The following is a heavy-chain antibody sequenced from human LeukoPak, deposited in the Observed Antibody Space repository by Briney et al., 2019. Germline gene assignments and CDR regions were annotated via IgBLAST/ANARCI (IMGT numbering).Heavy chain of an antibody. D-gene: IGHD2-15*01. V-gene: IGHV3-7*01. J-gene: IGHJ4*02. CDR3: TRDTGCPGGTCYSFYDY. Sequence: PGGSLRLSCAASGFTFSNYWMTWVRQAPGKGLEWVANIKQDGTEKYYVDSVKGRFTISRDNAENSLYLQMNSLRAEDTAVYYCTRDTGCPGGTCYSFYDYSGQGTLVTVSS. CDR2: IKQDGTEK. CDR1: GFTFSNYW.